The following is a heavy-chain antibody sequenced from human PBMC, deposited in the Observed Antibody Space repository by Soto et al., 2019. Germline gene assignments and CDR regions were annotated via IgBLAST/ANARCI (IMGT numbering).Heavy chain of an antibody. CDR2: IIPIFDTP. Sequence: HVQLVQSGAVVKKSGSSVKVSCKTSGGTFRTDAISWVRQAPGQGLEWMGGIIPIFDTPNYAQKFQGRVTITADESTSTAYMDLSRLRPVDTAVYYCAREMSTTLNYFVMDVWGQGTTVTVSS. CDR1: GGTFRTDA. J-gene: IGHJ6*02. CDR3: AREMSTTLNYFVMDV. D-gene: IGHD1-1*01. V-gene: IGHV1-69*01.